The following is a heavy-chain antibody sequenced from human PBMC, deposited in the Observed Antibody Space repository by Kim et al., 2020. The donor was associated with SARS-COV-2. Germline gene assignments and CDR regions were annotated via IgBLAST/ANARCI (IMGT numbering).Heavy chain of an antibody. CDR3: ARDEDYYGSGSYTFTHY. V-gene: IGHV1-18*04. CDR1: GYTFTSYG. CDR2: ISAYNGNT. Sequence: ASVKVSCKASGYTFTSYGISWVRQAPGQGLEWMGWISAYNGNTNYAQKLQGRVTMTTDTSTSTAYMELRSLRSDDTAVYYCARDEDYYGSGSYTFTHYWGQGTLVTVSS. D-gene: IGHD3-10*01. J-gene: IGHJ4*02.